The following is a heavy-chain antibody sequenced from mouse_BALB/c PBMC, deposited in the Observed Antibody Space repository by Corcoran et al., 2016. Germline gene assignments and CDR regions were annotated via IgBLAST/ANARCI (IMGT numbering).Heavy chain of an antibody. CDR2: ILPGSGST. V-gene: IGHV1-9*01. Sequence: QVQLQPSGAELMNPGASVKISCKATGYTIRSYWIEWVKQRPGHGLACIGEILPGSGSTNYNEKFKGKATFTADTSSNTAYMQRNSLTSEDSAVYYCAREGWYCDVWGAGTTVTVSS. J-gene: IGHJ1*01. CDR3: AREGWYCDV. CDR1: GYTIRSYW.